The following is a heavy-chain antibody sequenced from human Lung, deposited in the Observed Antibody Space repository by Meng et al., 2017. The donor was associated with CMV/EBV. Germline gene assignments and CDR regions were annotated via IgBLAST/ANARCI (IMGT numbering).Heavy chain of an antibody. J-gene: IGHJ4*02. CDR3: ARFLFLLVVIILPIFDY. D-gene: IGHD3-22*01. Sequence: GGSLSLSCAAAGFTFSSYAMHWVRQAPGKGLEWVAVISYVGSNKYYADSVEGRFTITRDNSKNTLYLQMNSLRGEETAVYYCARFLFLLVVIILPIFDYWGQGTLVTVSS. V-gene: IGHV3-30-3*01. CDR1: GFTFSSYA. CDR2: ISYVGSNK.